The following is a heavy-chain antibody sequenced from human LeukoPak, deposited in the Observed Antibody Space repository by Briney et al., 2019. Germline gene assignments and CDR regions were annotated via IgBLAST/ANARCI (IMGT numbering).Heavy chain of an antibody. Sequence: PSETLSLTCTVSGGSISSSSYYWGWIRQPPGKGLEWIGSIYYSGSTYYNPSLKSRVTIYVDTSKNQFSLKLSSVTAADTAVYYCARGLAYCGGDCYASKGDDAFDIWGQGTMVTVSS. D-gene: IGHD2-21*02. J-gene: IGHJ3*02. CDR1: GGSISSSSYY. V-gene: IGHV4-39*01. CDR3: ARGLAYCGGDCYASKGDDAFDI. CDR2: IYYSGST.